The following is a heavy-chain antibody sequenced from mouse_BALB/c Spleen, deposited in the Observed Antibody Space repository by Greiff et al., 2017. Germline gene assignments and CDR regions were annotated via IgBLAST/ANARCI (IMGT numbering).Heavy chain of an antibody. V-gene: IGHV6-6*02. CDR2: IRLKSNNYAT. CDR1: GFTFSNYW. CDR3: TRNLYYAMDY. J-gene: IGHJ4*01. Sequence: DVLLVESGGGLVQPGGSMKLSCVASGFTFSNYWMNWVRQSPEKGLEWVAEIRLKSNNYATHYAESVKGRFTISRDDSKSSVYLQMNNLRAEDTGIYYCTRNLYYAMDYWGQGTSVTVSS.